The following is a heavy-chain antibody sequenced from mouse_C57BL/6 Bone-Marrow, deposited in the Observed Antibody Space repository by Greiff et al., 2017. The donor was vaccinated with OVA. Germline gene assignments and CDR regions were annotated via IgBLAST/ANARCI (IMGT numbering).Heavy chain of an antibody. CDR1: GFTFSDYY. CDR3: ARSKGLRRGY. D-gene: IGHD2-4*01. V-gene: IGHV5-16*01. CDR2: INYDGSST. Sequence: EVQVVESEGGLVQPGSSMKLSCTASGFTFSDYYMAWVRQVPEKGLEWVANINYDGSSTYYLDSLKSRFIISRDNAKNILYLQMSSLKSEDTATYYCARSKGLRRGYWGQGTTLTVSS. J-gene: IGHJ2*01.